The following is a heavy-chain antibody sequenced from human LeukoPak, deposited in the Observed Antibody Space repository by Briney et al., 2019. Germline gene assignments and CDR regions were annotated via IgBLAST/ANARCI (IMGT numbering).Heavy chain of an antibody. D-gene: IGHD2-15*01. CDR3: AGGGGVAAKWGFDY. V-gene: IGHV3-53*01. Sequence: GGSLRLSCAASGFTVSSNYMSWVRQAPGKGLEWVSVIYSGDRTSYADSVKGRFTISRDNPKNTLYLQMNSLRAEDTAVYYCAGGGGVAAKWGFDYWGQGTLVTVSS. CDR1: GFTVSSNY. CDR2: IYSGDRT. J-gene: IGHJ4*02.